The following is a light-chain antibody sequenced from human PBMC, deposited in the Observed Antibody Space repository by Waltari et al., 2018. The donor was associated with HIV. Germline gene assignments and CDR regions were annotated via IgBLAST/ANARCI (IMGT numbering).Light chain of an antibody. Sequence: EIVLTQSPATLSLSPGERATLSCRASQSVSSYLAWYQQKPGQAPRLLIYAASKRATGIPARFSGSGSGTDFTLTISSLEPEDFAVYDCQQRTNWPPSITFGQGTRLEIK. CDR3: QQRTNWPPSIT. CDR1: QSVSSY. CDR2: AAS. J-gene: IGKJ5*01. V-gene: IGKV3-11*01.